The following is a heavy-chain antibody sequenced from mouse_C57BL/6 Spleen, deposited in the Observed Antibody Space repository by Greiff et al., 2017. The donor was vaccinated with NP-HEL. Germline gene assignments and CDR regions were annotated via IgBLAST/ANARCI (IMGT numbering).Heavy chain of an antibody. J-gene: IGHJ2*01. D-gene: IGHD1-1*01. CDR2: IDPEDGET. CDR1: GFNIKDYY. Sequence: EVKLMESGAELVKPGASVKLSCTASGFNIKDYYMHWVKQRTEQGLAWIGRIDPEDGETKYAPKFQGKATITADTSSNKAYLHLISLTSEDTAVYYCARRGSTVVAGVDYWGQGTTLTVSS. CDR3: ARRGSTVVAGVDY. V-gene: IGHV14-2*01.